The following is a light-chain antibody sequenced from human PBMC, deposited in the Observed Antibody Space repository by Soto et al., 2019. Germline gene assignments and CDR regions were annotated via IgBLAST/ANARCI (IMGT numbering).Light chain of an antibody. Sequence: QSALTQPPSASGSPGQSVTISCTGTSSDVGGYNYVSWYQQHPGKAPKLMNYEVSKRPSGVPDRFSGSKSGNTASLTVSGLQAVDEADYYCSSYAGSNNLYVFGTGTKVTVL. CDR2: EVS. V-gene: IGLV2-8*01. CDR1: SSDVGGYNY. J-gene: IGLJ1*01. CDR3: SSYAGSNNLYV.